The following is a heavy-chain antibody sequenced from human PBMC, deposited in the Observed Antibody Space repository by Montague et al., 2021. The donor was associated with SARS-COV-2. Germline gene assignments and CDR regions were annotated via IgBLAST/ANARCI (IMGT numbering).Heavy chain of an antibody. V-gene: IGHV4-61*02. CDR1: GGSISSGSYC. D-gene: IGHD3-22*01. Sequence: TLSLICTVSGGSISSGSYCWSWIRQPAGKGLEWIGRIYTSGSTNYNPSLKSRVTISVDTSKNQFSLKLSSVTAADTAVYYCARASAGYDSSSYYADRSAFDIWGQGTMVTVSS. J-gene: IGHJ3*02. CDR3: ARASAGYDSSSYYADRSAFDI. CDR2: IYTSGST.